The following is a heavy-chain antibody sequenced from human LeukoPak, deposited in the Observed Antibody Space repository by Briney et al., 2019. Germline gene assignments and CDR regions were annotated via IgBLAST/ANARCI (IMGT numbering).Heavy chain of an antibody. Sequence: GGSLRLSCAASGFTFSSYAMSWLRQATGKGLEWVSAISVSGDSTYYVDSVKGRFTISRDNSKNTLYLQMNSLRAEDTAVYYCANPHCDYCRGPHYFDYWGQGTLVTVSS. CDR1: GFTFSSYA. CDR2: ISVSGDST. D-gene: IGHD4-17*01. J-gene: IGHJ4*02. V-gene: IGHV3-23*01. CDR3: ANPHCDYCRGPHYFDY.